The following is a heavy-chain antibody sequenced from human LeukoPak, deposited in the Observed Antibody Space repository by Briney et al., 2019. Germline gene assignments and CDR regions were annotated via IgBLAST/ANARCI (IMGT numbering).Heavy chain of an antibody. V-gene: IGHV3-21*01. Sequence: KTGGSLRLSCAASGFTFSSYSMNWVRQAPGKGLEWVSSISSSSSYIYYADSVKGRFTISRDNAKNSLYLQMNSLRAEDTAVYYCAAPGYSGGDFDYWGQGTLVTVSS. CDR2: ISSSSSYI. CDR1: GFTFSSYS. CDR3: AAPGYSGGDFDY. J-gene: IGHJ4*02. D-gene: IGHD5-12*01.